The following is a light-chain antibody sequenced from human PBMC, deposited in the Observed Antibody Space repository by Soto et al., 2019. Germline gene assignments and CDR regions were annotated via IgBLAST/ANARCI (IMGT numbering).Light chain of an antibody. CDR1: QSISSY. CDR3: QQSYTSPLT. Sequence: DIQMTQSPSSLSASVGDRVTITCRASQSISSYLHWYQQKPGRAPKLLIYAASSLQSGVPSRFSGSGSETDFTLTISSLQPEDFATYYCQQSYTSPLTFGGGTKVDIK. V-gene: IGKV1-39*01. J-gene: IGKJ4*01. CDR2: AAS.